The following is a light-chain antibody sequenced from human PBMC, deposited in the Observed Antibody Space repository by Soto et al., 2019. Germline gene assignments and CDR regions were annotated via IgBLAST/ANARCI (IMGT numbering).Light chain of an antibody. CDR1: HIISGW. V-gene: IGKV1-5*01. Sequence: DIQMTQSPLTLSASVGDRVTITCRASHIISGWLAWYQQKAGKALKLLIYDTSNLGSGVPPRFSGSGSGAEFTLTSNSLQPDDSATYYCQQYSLYPETFGQGTTVEI. CDR2: DTS. J-gene: IGKJ1*01. CDR3: QQYSLYPET.